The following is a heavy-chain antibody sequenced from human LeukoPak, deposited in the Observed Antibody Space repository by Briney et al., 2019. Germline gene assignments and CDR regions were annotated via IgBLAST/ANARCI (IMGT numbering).Heavy chain of an antibody. CDR1: GFTFSSYW. V-gene: IGHV1-8*01. CDR2: MSPNSGDT. J-gene: IGHJ4*02. CDR3: ARGPPNWGYDY. D-gene: IGHD7-27*01. Sequence: ASVKVSCKASGFTFSSYWMHWVRQATGQRPEWMGWMSPNSGDTGYAQKFQDRVTMTRNTSISTAYMELSSLRSDDTAVYYCARGPPNWGYDYWGPGTLVTVSS.